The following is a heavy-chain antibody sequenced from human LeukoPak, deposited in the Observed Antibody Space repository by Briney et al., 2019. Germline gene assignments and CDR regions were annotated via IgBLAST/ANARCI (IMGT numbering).Heavy chain of an antibody. CDR2: IKSKTDGGTT. V-gene: IGHV3-15*01. CDR1: GFTFSNAW. CDR3: TTLSSGSYGYYYYGMDV. Sequence: GGSLRLSCAASGFTFSNAWMSWVRQAPGKGLEWVGRIKSKTDGGTTDYAAPVKGRFTISGDDSKNTLYLQMNSLKTEDTAVYYCTTLSSGSYGYYYYGMDVWGQGTTVTVSS. J-gene: IGHJ6*02. D-gene: IGHD1-26*01.